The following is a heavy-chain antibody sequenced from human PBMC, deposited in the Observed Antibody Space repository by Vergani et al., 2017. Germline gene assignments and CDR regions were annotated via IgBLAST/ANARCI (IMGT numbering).Heavy chain of an antibody. CDR2: IDPRDSYT. D-gene: IGHD6-19*01. Sequence: EVQLVQSGAEVKKPGESLRISCKGSGYSFTSYWISWVRQMRGKGLEWMGRIDPRDSYTNYSPSFQGRVTISTDKSISTAYLQWSCLKASDTAMYYCTRGLKGAFDIWGQGTMVTVSS. J-gene: IGHJ3*02. CDR3: TRGLKGAFDI. V-gene: IGHV5-10-1*03. CDR1: GYSFTSYW.